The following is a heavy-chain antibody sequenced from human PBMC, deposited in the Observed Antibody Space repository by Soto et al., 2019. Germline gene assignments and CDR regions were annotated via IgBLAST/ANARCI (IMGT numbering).Heavy chain of an antibody. CDR3: ATLQGLWGIYRPPDN. V-gene: IGHV3-30*03. Sequence: QVQLVESGGGVVQPGRSLRVSCAASGFMFSNYGINWVRQAPGKGLEWVAVISHDGTKEFYADSVKGRFIISRDNSRNTLYLQMNNLKVEDTAVYYCATLQGLWGIYRPPDNWGQGTLVSVSS. CDR1: GFMFSNYG. CDR2: ISHDGTKE. J-gene: IGHJ4*02. D-gene: IGHD3-16*02.